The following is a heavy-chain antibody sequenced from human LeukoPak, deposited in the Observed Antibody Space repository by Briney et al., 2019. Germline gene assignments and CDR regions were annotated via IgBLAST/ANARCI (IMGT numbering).Heavy chain of an antibody. Sequence: SVKVSCTASGGTFSSYAISWVRQAPGQGLEWMGGIIPIFGTANYAQKFQGRVTITADESTSTAYMELSSLRSEDTAVYYCAREGYCSGGSCYSRHYYYYGMDVWGKGTTVTVSS. CDR2: IIPIFGTA. D-gene: IGHD2-15*01. CDR1: GGTFSSYA. CDR3: AREGYCSGGSCYSRHYYYYGMDV. V-gene: IGHV1-69*13. J-gene: IGHJ6*04.